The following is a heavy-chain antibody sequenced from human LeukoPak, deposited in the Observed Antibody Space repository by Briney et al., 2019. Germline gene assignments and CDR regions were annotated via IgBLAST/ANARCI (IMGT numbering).Heavy chain of an antibody. CDR2: ISSSGSTI. D-gene: IGHD3-22*01. CDR3: ARVNYYDSSLIDY. V-gene: IGHV3-48*04. Sequence: GGSLRLSCAASGFTFSSYAMSWVRQAPGKGLEWVSYISSSGSTIYYADSVKGRFTISRDNAKNSLYLQMNSLRAEDTAVYYCARVNYYDSSLIDYWGQGTLVTVSS. J-gene: IGHJ4*02. CDR1: GFTFSSYA.